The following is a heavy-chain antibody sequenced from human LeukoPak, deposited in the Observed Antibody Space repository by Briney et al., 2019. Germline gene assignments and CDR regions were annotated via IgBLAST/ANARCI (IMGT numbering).Heavy chain of an antibody. CDR3: ARDSTSGSYFDD. D-gene: IGHD1-26*01. J-gene: IGHJ4*02. V-gene: IGHV4-59*01. CDR1: GDSISYYY. CDR2: VYHSGDT. Sequence: PSETLSLTCTVSGDSISYYYWNWIRQPPGKGLEWIGYVYHSGDTTYNPSLKSRVTISVDTSKNQLSLELRSVTAADTAVYYCARDSTSGSYFDDWGQGTLVTVSS.